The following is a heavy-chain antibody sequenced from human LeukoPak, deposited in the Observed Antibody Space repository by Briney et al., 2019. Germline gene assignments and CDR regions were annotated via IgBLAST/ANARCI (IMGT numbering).Heavy chain of an antibody. V-gene: IGHV3-48*01. D-gene: IGHD6-6*01. Sequence: PGGSLRLSCAASGFTFSTYSMNWVRQAPGKGLEWVSFISSSGNTIYYADSVKGRFTISRDNAKNSLYLQMNSLRAEDTAVYYCARDPSSSFYYYMDIWGKGTTVTVSS. CDR1: GFTFSTYS. CDR2: ISSSGNTI. J-gene: IGHJ6*03. CDR3: ARDPSSSFYYYMDI.